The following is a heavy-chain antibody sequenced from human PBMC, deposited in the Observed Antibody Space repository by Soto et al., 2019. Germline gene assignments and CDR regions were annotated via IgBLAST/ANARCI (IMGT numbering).Heavy chain of an antibody. CDR2: ISYSGNT. D-gene: IGHD4-17*01. CDR1: GGSMSSGSYY. Sequence: TLSLTCTVSGGSMSSGSYYWSWIRQHPGKGLEYIGYISYSGNTYYSPSLKSRLIISVDTSKNQFSLRLSSVTAADTAMYYCARDGLYGDYGSFYYGVDVWGQGTTVTVSS. CDR3: ARDGLYGDYGSFYYGVDV. V-gene: IGHV4-31*03. J-gene: IGHJ6*02.